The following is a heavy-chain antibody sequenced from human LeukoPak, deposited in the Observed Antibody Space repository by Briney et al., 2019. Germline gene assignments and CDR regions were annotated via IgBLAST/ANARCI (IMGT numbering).Heavy chain of an antibody. CDR2: MSGSGGPT. V-gene: IGHV3-23*01. J-gene: IGHJ4*02. D-gene: IGHD3-22*01. Sequence: AGGSLRLSCAASGSTFSSYAMSWVRQAPGKGLEWVSVMSGSGGPTYYADSVKGRFTISRDNSKNTLYLQLNSLRADDTAVYYCAKLQAGYFDSSGYHFDYWGQGTLVTVSS. CDR1: GSTFSSYA. CDR3: AKLQAGYFDSSGYHFDY.